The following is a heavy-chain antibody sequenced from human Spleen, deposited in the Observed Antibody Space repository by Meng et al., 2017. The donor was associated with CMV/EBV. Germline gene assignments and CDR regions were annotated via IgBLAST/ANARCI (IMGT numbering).Heavy chain of an antibody. D-gene: IGHD3-9*01. CDR1: GVTFSDHW. V-gene: IGHV3-74*01. CDR3: ARDLSLSRPAYYDILTGYSFDS. CDR2: IKSDGSGI. J-gene: IGHJ4*02. Sequence: GESLKISCAASGVTFSDHWVHWVRQAPGKGLVWVSRIKSDGSGISYADSVKGRFTISRGNAENTVFLQMSSLRVEDTAVYYCARDLSLSRPAYYDILTGYSFDSWGQGTLVTVSS.